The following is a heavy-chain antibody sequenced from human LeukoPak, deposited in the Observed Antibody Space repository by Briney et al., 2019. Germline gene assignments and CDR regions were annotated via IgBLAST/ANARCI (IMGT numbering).Heavy chain of an antibody. CDR2: INPSGGST. Sequence: GASVKVSCKASGYTFTSYYMHWVRQAPGQGLEWMGIINPSGGSTSYARKFQGRVTMTRDTSTSTVYMELSSLRSEDTAVYYCARDGGFGELFGYYYYGMDVWGQGTTVTVSS. CDR3: ARDGGFGELFGYYYYGMDV. V-gene: IGHV1-46*01. D-gene: IGHD3-10*01. J-gene: IGHJ6*02. CDR1: GYTFTSYY.